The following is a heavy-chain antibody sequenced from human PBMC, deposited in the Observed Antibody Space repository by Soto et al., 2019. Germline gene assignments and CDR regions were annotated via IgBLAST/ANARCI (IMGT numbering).Heavy chain of an antibody. V-gene: IGHV4-31*03. Sequence: PSETLSLTCTVSGDSISSGGYYWSWIRQHPGKGLEWIAYIFHNGNTYYNPSLKSRLTISVDTSKNQFSLNLSSVSAADAAVYYCASAIAAAGSNWFDPWGQGTLVPVSS. CDR2: IFHNGNT. CDR3: ASAIAAAGSNWFDP. J-gene: IGHJ5*02. D-gene: IGHD6-13*01. CDR1: GDSISSGGYY.